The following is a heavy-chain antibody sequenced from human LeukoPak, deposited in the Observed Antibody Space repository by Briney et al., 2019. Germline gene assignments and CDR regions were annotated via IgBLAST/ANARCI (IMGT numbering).Heavy chain of an antibody. V-gene: IGHV1-18*01. CDR2: ISAYNGNT. D-gene: IGHD3-9*01. J-gene: IGHJ4*02. CDR3: ARENGDILTGYCSDY. CDR1: GYTFTSDG. Sequence: EASVKVSCKASGYTFTSDGISWVRQAPGQGLEWMGWISAYNGNTNYAQKLQGRVTMTTDTSTSTAYMELRSLRSDDTAVYYCARENGDILTGYCSDYWGQGTLVTVSS.